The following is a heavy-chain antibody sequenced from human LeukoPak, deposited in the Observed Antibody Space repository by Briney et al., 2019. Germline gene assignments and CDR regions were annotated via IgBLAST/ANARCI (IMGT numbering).Heavy chain of an antibody. CDR1: GFTFSNYE. CDR2: ISTSGSTI. J-gene: IGHJ4*02. V-gene: IGHV3-48*03. CDR3: ARRAGTFDY. Sequence: AGGSLRLSCAASGFTFSNYEMNWVRQAPGKGLEWVSSISTSGSTIYYANSVKGRFTISRDNAKNSLYLQMSSLRAEDTAVYHCARRAGTFDYWGQGTLVTVSS. D-gene: IGHD3-10*01.